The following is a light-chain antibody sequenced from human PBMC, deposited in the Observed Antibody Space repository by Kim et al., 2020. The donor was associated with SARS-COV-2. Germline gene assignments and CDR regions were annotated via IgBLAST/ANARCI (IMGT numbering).Light chain of an antibody. CDR2: GKN. CDR3: NSRDSNDNVV. CDR1: SLRSYY. J-gene: IGLJ2*01. V-gene: IGLV3-19*01. Sequence: VALRKTVRSTCQGDSLRSYYATWYQQKPGQAPIVVIYGKNNRHSGIPDRFSGSSSGNTASLTITGTQAGDEADYYCNSRDSNDNVVFGGVTKLTVL.